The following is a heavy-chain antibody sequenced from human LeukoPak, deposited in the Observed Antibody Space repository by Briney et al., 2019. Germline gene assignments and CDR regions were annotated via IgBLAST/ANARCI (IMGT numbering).Heavy chain of an antibody. CDR3: ARWAGLCTTNNCYNPFDY. J-gene: IGHJ4*02. Sequence: ASVKVSCKASGGTFSSYAISWVRQAPGQGLEWMGRIIPILGIANYAQKFQGRVTITADKSTSTAYMELSSLRSEDTAVYYCARWAGLCTTNNCYNPFDYWGQGTLVTVSS. CDR2: IIPILGIA. D-gene: IGHD2-2*02. CDR1: GGTFSSYA. V-gene: IGHV1-69*04.